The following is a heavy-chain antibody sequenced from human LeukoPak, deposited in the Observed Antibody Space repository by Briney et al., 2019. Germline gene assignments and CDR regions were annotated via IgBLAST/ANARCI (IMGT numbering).Heavy chain of an antibody. V-gene: IGHV3-7*05. CDR1: GFTFTPLS. J-gene: IGHJ5*02. CDR2: IKEDGSDI. D-gene: IGHD2-15*01. CDR3: AREWWYLDT. Sequence: GGSLRLSCAASGFTFTPLSMTWVRQAPGRGLEWVARIKEDGSDIHYVDSVKGRFTISRDNARRSVYLQMNSLRAEDTAVYYCAREWWYLDTWGQGTLVTVSS.